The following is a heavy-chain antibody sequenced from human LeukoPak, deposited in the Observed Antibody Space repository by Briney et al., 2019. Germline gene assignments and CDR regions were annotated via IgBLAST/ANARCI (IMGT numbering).Heavy chain of an antibody. CDR3: AREGTGNRGFDS. CDR1: GFTVSSNY. J-gene: IGHJ4*02. CDR2: IDSESST. Sequence: PGGSLRLSCAASGFTVSSNYMSWVRQAPGKGLEWVSVIDSESSTFYADSVKGRFTISRDNSKNTVYLQMSSLRADDTAVYYCAREGTGNRGFDSWGQGTQVTVSS. V-gene: IGHV3-53*01. D-gene: IGHD3/OR15-3a*01.